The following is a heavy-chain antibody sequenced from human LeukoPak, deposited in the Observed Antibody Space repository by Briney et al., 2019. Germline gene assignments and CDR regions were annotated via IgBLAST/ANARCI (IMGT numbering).Heavy chain of an antibody. D-gene: IGHD1-26*01. V-gene: IGHV3-7*03. Sequence: GGSLRLSCAASGFTFSSYWMSWVRQAPGKGLEWVANIKQDGNEKYYVDSVKGRFTISRDNAKNSLYLQMNSLRAEDTAVYYCASPKTPSGSYGDFDYWGQGTLVTVST. CDR3: ASPKTPSGSYGDFDY. CDR1: GFTFSSYW. CDR2: IKQDGNEK. J-gene: IGHJ4*02.